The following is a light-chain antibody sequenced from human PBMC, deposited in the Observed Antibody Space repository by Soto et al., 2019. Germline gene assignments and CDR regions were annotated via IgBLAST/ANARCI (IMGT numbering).Light chain of an antibody. J-gene: IGKJ5*01. CDR1: QSISSSY. CDR3: QQYGSSPIT. CDR2: GAS. Sequence: EIVLTQSPGTLALSPGERATLSCRASQSISSSYLAWYQQRPGQAPSLLIYGASSRATGIPDRFSGSGSGTDFTLTISRLEPEDFVVYYCQQYGSSPITFGQGTRLET. V-gene: IGKV3-20*01.